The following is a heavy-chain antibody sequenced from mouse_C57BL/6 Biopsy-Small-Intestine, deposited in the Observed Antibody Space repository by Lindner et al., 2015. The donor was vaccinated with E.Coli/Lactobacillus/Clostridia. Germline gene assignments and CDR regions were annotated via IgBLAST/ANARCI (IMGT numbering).Heavy chain of an antibody. CDR1: GYSFTGYN. V-gene: IGHV1-39*01. J-gene: IGHJ3*01. CDR3: ARGSSWFAY. Sequence: VQLQESGAELVKPGASVKISRKASGYSFTGYNMNWVKQSHGKGLEWIGHINPNYNTTTYSQKFKVKATLTVDKSSSTAYMQLNSLTSVDSAVYFCARGSSWFAYWGQGTLVTVSA. CDR2: INPNYNTT.